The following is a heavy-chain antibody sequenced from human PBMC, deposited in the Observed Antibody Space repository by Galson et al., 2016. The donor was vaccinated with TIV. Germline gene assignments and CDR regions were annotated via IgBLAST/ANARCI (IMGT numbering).Heavy chain of an antibody. J-gene: IGHJ4*02. CDR3: ARTQSCGGDCYYFDS. D-gene: IGHD2-21*02. CDR2: INPSVGGT. Sequence: SVKVSCKASGYNFIDYDMNWVRQAPGQGLEWMGIINPSVGGTSYAQKFQGRVTMTRDTSTNTVSVELSSLTYEDTAVNYCARTQSCGGDCYYFDSWGQGALVTVSS. V-gene: IGHV1-46*01. CDR1: GYNFIDYD.